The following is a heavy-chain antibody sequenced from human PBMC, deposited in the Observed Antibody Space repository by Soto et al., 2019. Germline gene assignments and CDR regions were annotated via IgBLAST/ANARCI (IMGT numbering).Heavy chain of an antibody. CDR2: ISWNSGSI. J-gene: IGHJ4*02. CDR3: AKDRDYYGSGNDY. CDR1: GFTFDDYA. D-gene: IGHD3-10*01. V-gene: IGHV3-9*01. Sequence: PGGALRLSCAASGFTFDDYAMHWVRQAPGKGLEWVSGISWNSGSIGYADSVKGRFTISRDNAKNSVYLQMNSLRAEDTALYYCAKDRDYYGSGNDYWGQGTLVTVSS.